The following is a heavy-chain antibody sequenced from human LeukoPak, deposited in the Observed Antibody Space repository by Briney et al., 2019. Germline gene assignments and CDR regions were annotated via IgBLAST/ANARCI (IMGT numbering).Heavy chain of an antibody. CDR3: ARATTAMSA. CDR2: FSSTGST. CDR1: GGSLSTYY. D-gene: IGHD5-18*01. Sequence: AETLSLPCSVSGGSLSTYYWSWIGQPPGKGRDVMAYFSSTGSTNYNPSLSSRVTISVDTSKNELSLQVGSVTAADTAVYYCARATTAMSAWGQGTLVTVSS. V-gene: IGHV4-59*01. J-gene: IGHJ5*02.